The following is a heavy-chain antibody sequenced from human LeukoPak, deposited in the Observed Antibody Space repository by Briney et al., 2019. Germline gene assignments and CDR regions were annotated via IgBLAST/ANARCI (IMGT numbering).Heavy chain of an antibody. CDR1: GGSISSSSYY. D-gene: IGHD3-9*01. CDR3: SSPMHQTAYDILTGFDY. V-gene: IGHV4-39*01. CDR2: IYYSGST. Sequence: KPSETLSLTCTVSGGSISSSSYYWRWIRQPPGKGLEWIGSIYYSGSTYYNPSLKSRVTISVDTSKNQFSLKLSSVTAADTAVYYCSSPMHQTAYDILTGFDYWGQGTLVTVSS. J-gene: IGHJ4*02.